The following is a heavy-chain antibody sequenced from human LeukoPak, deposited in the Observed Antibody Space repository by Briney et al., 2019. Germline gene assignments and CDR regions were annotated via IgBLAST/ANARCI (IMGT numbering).Heavy chain of an antibody. CDR3: AKYSSKTNYYYGMDV. J-gene: IGHJ6*02. CDR1: GFTFSGYG. Sequence: GGSLRLSCAASGFTFSGYGMHWVRQAPGKGLEWLEVISNDGSNKYYADSVKGRFTISRDNTKNTLYLQMNSLRAEDTALYYCAKYSSKTNYYYGMDVWGQGTTVTVS. D-gene: IGHD5-18*01. V-gene: IGHV3-30*18. CDR2: ISNDGSNK.